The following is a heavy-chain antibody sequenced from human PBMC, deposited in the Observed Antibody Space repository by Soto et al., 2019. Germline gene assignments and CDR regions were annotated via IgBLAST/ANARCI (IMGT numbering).Heavy chain of an antibody. CDR3: ARPSVTPNGPYCSGGSCSVDY. CDR2: IYYSGST. Sequence: SETLSLTCTVSGGSISSSSYYWGWIRQPPGKGLEWIGSIYYSGSTYYNPSLKSRVTISVDTSKNQFSLKLTSVTAAATAVYYCARPSVTPNGPYCSGGSCSVDYWGQGTLVTVSS. J-gene: IGHJ4*02. V-gene: IGHV4-39*01. D-gene: IGHD2-15*01. CDR1: GGSISSSSYY.